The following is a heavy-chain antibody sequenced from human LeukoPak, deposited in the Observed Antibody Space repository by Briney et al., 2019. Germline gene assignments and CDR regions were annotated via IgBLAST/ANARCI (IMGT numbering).Heavy chain of an antibody. CDR2: ISSSGST. D-gene: IGHD5-12*01. J-gene: IGHJ4*02. CDR1: RGSISASIRSYY. CDR3: ARVPLGYSGAYYFDY. V-gene: IGHV4-4*09. Sequence: SETLSLTCAVSRGSISASIRSYYWSWLRQPPGKGLEWIGYISSSGSTNDNPSLRSRVTISVDTSKNQFFLNLSSVSAADTAVYYCARVPLGYSGAYYFDYWGPGTLVTVSP.